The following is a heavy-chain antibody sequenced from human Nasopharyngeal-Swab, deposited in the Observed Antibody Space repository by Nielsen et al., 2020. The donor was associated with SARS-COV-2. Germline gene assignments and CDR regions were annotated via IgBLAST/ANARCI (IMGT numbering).Heavy chain of an antibody. CDR2: IGTVGGRA. CDR1: GFNFRHYA. D-gene: IGHD2-15*01. J-gene: IGHJ6*03. V-gene: IGHV3-23*03. CDR3: ARNDNGLVIWYYYYMDV. Sequence: GGSLRLSCTASGFNFRHYAMSWVRLAPGKGLEWVSVIGTVGGRADYADSVKGRFTISRDNSKNTLYLQLNSLRVEDTAVYYCARNDNGLVIWYYYYMDVWGKGTTVTVTS.